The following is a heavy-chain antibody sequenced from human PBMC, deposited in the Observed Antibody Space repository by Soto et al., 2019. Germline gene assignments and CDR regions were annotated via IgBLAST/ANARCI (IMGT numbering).Heavy chain of an antibody. CDR2: INGSAGTT. V-gene: IGHV3-23*01. CDR3: AKEGYSYSQDY. D-gene: IGHD5-18*01. Sequence: EVQLLESGGGLVQPGGSLRLSCAASGFTFSSFAMSWVRHAPGMWLEWGSTINGSAGTTYYADSVKGRFTISRDNSKNTLYLHMNSLRAEGTAIFYCAKEGYSYSQDYWGQGTLVTVSS. J-gene: IGHJ4*02. CDR1: GFTFSSFA.